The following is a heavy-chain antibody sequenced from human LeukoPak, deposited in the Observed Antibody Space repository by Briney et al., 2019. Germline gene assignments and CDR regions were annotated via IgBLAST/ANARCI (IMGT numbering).Heavy chain of an antibody. V-gene: IGHV3-7*03. CDR1: GFTFRSDW. CDR3: AREFTGYGNTDY. J-gene: IGHJ4*02. D-gene: IGHD5-12*01. Sequence: GGSLRLACAASGFTFRSDWMSWVRQSPEKGLEWAANINPDGSATYYVDSVKGRFIISRDNTKNSLYLQMNSLRAEDTAVYYCAREFTGYGNTDYWGQGTLVTVSS. CDR2: INPDGSAT.